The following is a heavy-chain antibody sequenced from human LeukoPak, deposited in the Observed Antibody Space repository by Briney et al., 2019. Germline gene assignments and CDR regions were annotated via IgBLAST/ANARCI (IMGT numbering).Heavy chain of an antibody. CDR1: GFTFTSYS. CDR2: ISGGGGST. CDR3: AKGGKWDVTPFDY. D-gene: IGHD1-26*01. V-gene: IGHV3-23*01. J-gene: IGHJ4*02. Sequence: GGSLRLSCAASGFTFTSYSMNWVRQAPGKGLEWVSTISGGGGSTYYADSVKGRFTISRDNSKNTLYLQVNSLRAEDTAVYYCAKGGKWDVTPFDYWGQGTLVTVSP.